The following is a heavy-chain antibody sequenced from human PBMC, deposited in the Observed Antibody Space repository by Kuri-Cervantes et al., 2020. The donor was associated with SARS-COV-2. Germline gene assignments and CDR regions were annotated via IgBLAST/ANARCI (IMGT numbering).Heavy chain of an antibody. V-gene: IGHV1-69*13. Sequence: SVKVSCKASGGTFSSYAISWVRQAPGQGFEWMGGINPIFGTADYAQKFQGRVTITADESTSTAYTELCSLRSEDTAVYYRACRSTYCSSTSCYRGYYYYGMDVWGQGTTVTVSS. J-gene: IGHJ6*02. D-gene: IGHD2-2*02. CDR2: INPIFGTA. CDR1: GGTFSSYA. CDR3: ACRSTYCSSTSCYRGYYYYGMDV.